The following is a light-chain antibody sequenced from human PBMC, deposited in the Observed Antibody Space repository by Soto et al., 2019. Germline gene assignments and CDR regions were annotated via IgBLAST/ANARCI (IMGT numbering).Light chain of an antibody. CDR3: QQYYSPST. CDR2: WAS. CDR1: QSVLYSSNNKNY. Sequence: DIVMTQSPDSLAVSLGERATINCKSSQSVLYSSNNKNYLAWYQQKPGQPPKLLIYWASTRESGVPDRFSGSGSGTDFTLTISSLQAEYVAVYYCQQYYSPSTFGQGTKVELK. J-gene: IGKJ1*01. V-gene: IGKV4-1*01.